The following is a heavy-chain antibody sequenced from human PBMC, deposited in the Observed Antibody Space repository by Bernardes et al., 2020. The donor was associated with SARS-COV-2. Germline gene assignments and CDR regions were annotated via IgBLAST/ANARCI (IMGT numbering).Heavy chain of an antibody. CDR2: IYYSGNT. CDR3: AREGYYDSSGYYQHDAFDI. CDR1: GGSISYFY. D-gene: IGHD3-22*01. V-gene: IGHV4-59*01. J-gene: IGHJ3*02. Sequence: SETLSLTCTVSGGSISYFYWSWIRLTPGKGLEWIGYIYYSGNTNYNPSLKSRVTISVDTSKNQVSLKLSSVTAADTAVYYCAREGYYDSSGYYQHDAFDIWGQGTMVTVSS.